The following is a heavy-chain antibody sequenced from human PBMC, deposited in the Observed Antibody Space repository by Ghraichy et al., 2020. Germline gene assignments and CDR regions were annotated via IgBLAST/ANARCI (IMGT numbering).Heavy chain of an antibody. D-gene: IGHD5-12*01. CDR3: ARDRLPLNDHFVS. Sequence: GGSLRLSCVASGFPFSDYSMNWVRQAPGKGLEWVSSIDLTSSYISYADSLKGRFTISRDNARNSLYLQMNSLRAEDTAVYYCARDRLPLNDHFVSWGQGSLVTVSS. CDR1: GFPFSDYS. CDR2: IDLTSSYI. V-gene: IGHV3-21*01. J-gene: IGHJ5*01.